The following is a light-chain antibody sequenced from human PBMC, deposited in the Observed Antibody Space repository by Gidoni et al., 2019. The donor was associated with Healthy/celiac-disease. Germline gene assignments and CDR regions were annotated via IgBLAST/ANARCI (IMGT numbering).Light chain of an antibody. V-gene: IGLV1-44*01. J-gene: IGLJ3*02. CDR1: SSNIGSNT. Sequence: QSVLTQPPSASGTPGQRVTISCSGSSSNIGSNTVNWYQQLPGTAPKLLIYSNKQRTSWVPDRFSGSKSGTSASLAISGLQSEDESDYYCAAWDDSLNGPVFVGGTKLTVL. CDR2: SNK. CDR3: AAWDDSLNGPV.